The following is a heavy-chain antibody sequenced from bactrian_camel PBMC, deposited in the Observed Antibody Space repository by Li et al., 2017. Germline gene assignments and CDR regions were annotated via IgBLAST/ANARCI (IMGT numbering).Heavy chain of an antibody. Sequence: VESGGRLVQPGGSLRPSCAASGFTFSSHYMTWVRQAPGKEREAVATIDGFGWTTYADSVKGRFTVSRDNAKKTVYLQMTSLKPEDTAMYYCAAHRGGGTCYSRFKGGQFDYWGHGTQVTVS. CDR3: AAHRGGGTCYSRFKGGQFDY. D-gene: IGHD2*01. V-gene: IGHV3S40*01. CDR2: IDGFGWT. J-gene: IGHJ4*01. CDR1: GFTFSSHY.